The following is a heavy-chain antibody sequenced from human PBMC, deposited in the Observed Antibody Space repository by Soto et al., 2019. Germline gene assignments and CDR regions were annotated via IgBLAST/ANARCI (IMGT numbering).Heavy chain of an antibody. CDR3: ARDRTPADY. V-gene: IGHV1-18*01. Sequence: QVQLVQSGAEVKKPGASVKVSCKASGYTFSSYGITWVRQAPGQGLEWMGWISAYNGNTNYAQKPQGRVTMTTDTSTSTAYRELRSLGSDDTAVYYCARDRTPADYWGQGTLVTVSS. CDR2: ISAYNGNT. CDR1: GYTFSSYG. J-gene: IGHJ4*02.